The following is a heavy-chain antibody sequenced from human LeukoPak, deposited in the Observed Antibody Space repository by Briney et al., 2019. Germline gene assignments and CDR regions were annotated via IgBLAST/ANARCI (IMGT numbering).Heavy chain of an antibody. CDR3: AKDQYCTSTSCYVGY. Sequence: GGSLRLSCAASGFTFSSYAMSWVRQAPGKGLEWVSAISGSGGSTFYADSVRGRFTISRDNSKNTLYLQMNSLRAEDTAVYYCAKDQYCTSTSCYVGYXGQGTLXTVSS. D-gene: IGHD2-2*01. CDR2: ISGSGGST. V-gene: IGHV3-23*01. J-gene: IGHJ4*02. CDR1: GFTFSSYA.